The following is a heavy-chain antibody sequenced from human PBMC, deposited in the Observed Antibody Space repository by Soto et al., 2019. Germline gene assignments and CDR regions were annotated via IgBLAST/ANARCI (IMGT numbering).Heavy chain of an antibody. D-gene: IGHD6-6*01. CDR3: AHRRPYSNSPEYFFDY. CDR1: GFSLSTSGVD. Sequence: QITLKESGPTLVKPTQTLTLTCTFSGFSLSTSGVDVGWIRQPPGKALEWLALIYWDDDKRSKPSLKSRLTTTKGTSRNHVVLTRTNKDPLDTATYYCAHRRPYSNSPEYFFDYWGQGTLVTVSS. V-gene: IGHV2-5*02. CDR2: IYWDDDK. J-gene: IGHJ4*02.